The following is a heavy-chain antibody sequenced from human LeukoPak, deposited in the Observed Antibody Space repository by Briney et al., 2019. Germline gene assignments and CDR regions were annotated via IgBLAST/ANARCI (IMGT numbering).Heavy chain of an antibody. CDR1: GGSISSGGYY. D-gene: IGHD2-2*01. CDR2: IYYSGST. J-gene: IGHJ4*02. CDR3: ARSQDIIAVPAALPVR. V-gene: IGHV4-31*03. Sequence: SQTLSLTCTVSGGSISSGGYYWSWIRQHPGKGLEWIGYIYYSGSTYYNPSLKSRVTISVDTSKNQFSLNLSSVTAADTAVYYCARSQDIIAVPAALPVRRGQGTLVTVSS.